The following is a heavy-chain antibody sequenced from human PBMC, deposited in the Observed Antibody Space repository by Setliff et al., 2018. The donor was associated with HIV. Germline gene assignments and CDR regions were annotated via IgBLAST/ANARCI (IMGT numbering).Heavy chain of an antibody. CDR3: ARQSGYTRGWDIFGLVAGSFDI. J-gene: IGHJ3*02. CDR1: DGSISSSSYY. Sequence: SETLSLTCNVSDGSISSSSYYWAWIRQPPGKGLEWIGTIYYSGNTYYRPSLKSRVTVSVDTSKNQFSLRLNSVTAADPAVYYCARQSGYTRGWDIFGLVAGSFDIWGQGTMVTVSS. V-gene: IGHV4-39*01. CDR2: IYYSGNT. D-gene: IGHD3-3*01.